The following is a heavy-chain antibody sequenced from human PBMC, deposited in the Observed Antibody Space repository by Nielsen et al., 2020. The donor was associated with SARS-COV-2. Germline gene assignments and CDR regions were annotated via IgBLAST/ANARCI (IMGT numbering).Heavy chain of an antibody. CDR1: GGSISSGGYY. J-gene: IGHJ6*02. CDR2: IYYSGST. D-gene: IGHD3-22*01. Sequence: SQTLSLTCAVSGGSISSGGYYWSWIRPHPGKGLEWIGYIYYSGSTYYNPSLKSRVTISVDTSKNQFSLKLSSVTAADTAVYYCARGYYYDSSGYQLDVWGQGTTVTVSS. CDR3: ARGYYYDSSGYQLDV. V-gene: IGHV4-31*02.